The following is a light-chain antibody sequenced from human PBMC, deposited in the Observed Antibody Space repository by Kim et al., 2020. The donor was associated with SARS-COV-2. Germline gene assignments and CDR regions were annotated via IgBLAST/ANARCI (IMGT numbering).Light chain of an antibody. CDR2: GTS. V-gene: IGKV3-20*01. J-gene: IGKJ1*01. CDR1: QSVSSSY. Sequence: SPGERATLSCRASQSVSSSYFAWYQQKPGQAPRLLIYGTSSRATGIPDRFSGSGSGTDFTLTISRLEPEDFAMYYCKQYGSSPRTFGQGTKVDIK. CDR3: KQYGSSPRT.